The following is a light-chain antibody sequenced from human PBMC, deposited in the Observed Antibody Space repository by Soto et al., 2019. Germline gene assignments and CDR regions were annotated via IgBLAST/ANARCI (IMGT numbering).Light chain of an antibody. CDR1: QDIGKN. J-gene: IGKJ5*01. CDR3: QHYDNLPSVT. V-gene: IGKV1-33*01. CDR2: DAS. Sequence: DIQMTQSPSYLPVSVGDRVSITCQSSQDIGKNLNWYQQKPWKAPKLLIYDASNLETGVPPRFSGSGSGTDFTFTISRLQPEDIATYYCQHYDNLPSVTVGQVTRLEIK.